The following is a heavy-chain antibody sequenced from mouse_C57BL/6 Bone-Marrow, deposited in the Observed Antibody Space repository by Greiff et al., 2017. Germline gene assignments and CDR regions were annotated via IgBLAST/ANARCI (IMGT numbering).Heavy chain of an antibody. CDR3: AREGIYSEAY. V-gene: IGHV1-64*01. CDR2: IHPNSGST. Sequence: QVQLLQSGAELVKPGASVKLSCKASGYTFTSYWMHWVKQRPGQGLEWIGMIHPNSGSTNYNEKFKSKATLTVDKSSSTAYMQLSSLTSEDSAVYYCAREGIYSEAYWGQGTLVTVSA. D-gene: IGHD2-1*01. CDR1: GYTFTSYW. J-gene: IGHJ3*01.